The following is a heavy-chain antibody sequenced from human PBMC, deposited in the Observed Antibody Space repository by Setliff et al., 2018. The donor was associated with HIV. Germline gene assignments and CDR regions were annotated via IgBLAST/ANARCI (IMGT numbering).Heavy chain of an antibody. CDR3: ARASLYGSGTYYLDS. J-gene: IGHJ4*02. CDR1: GYTFTSYA. V-gene: IGHV1-3*03. Sequence: ASVKVSCKASGYTFTSYAMHWVRQAPGQRLEWMGWINAGNGNTKYSQEFQGRVTITRDTSASTAYMELSSLRSEDTAVYYCARASLYGSGTYYLDSWGQGTLVTVSS. CDR2: INAGNGNT. D-gene: IGHD3-10*01.